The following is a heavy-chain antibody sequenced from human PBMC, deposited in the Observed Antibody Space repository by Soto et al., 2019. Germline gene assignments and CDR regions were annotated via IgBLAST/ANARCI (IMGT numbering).Heavy chain of an antibody. D-gene: IGHD3-10*01. CDR1: GYTFTSYG. Sequence: QVQLVQSGAEVKKPGASVKVSCKASGYTFTSYGISWVRQAPGQGLEWMGWISAYNGNTNYAQKLQGRVTMTTDTSPSTASMELGSLSPDDTAVYYWAGGGLLFSHYYYGMDVWGQGTTVTVSS. J-gene: IGHJ6*02. V-gene: IGHV1-18*01. CDR2: ISAYNGNT. CDR3: AGGGLLFSHYYYGMDV.